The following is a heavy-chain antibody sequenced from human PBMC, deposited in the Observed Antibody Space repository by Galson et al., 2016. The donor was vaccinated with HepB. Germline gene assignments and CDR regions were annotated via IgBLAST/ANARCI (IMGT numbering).Heavy chain of an antibody. CDR3: AKDRSGWLGNHFDF. Sequence: SLRLSCAASGFIFGNFAMSWVRQAPGKGLEWVSAISGSGVNTYYADSAPVKGRFTISRDNSKNTLYLQMNSLRAEDSAVYYCAKDRSGWLGNHFDFWGQGILVTVSS. CDR1: GFIFGNFA. CDR2: ISGSGVNT. J-gene: IGHJ4*02. D-gene: IGHD6-19*01. V-gene: IGHV3-23*01.